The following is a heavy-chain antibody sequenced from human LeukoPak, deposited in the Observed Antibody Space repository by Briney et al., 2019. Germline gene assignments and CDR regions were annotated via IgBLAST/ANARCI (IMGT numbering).Heavy chain of an antibody. CDR1: GFIFSSNW. J-gene: IGHJ4*02. Sequence: RGSLRLSCGASGFIFSSNWMSWVRQTPGKGLEWVATIKQDGSEKYYVDSVKGRFTISRDNAKNSLYLQMNSLRAEDTAVYYCARGDYFDRYFDSWGQGTLVTVSS. V-gene: IGHV3-7*04. D-gene: IGHD3-9*01. CDR3: ARGDYFDRYFDS. CDR2: IKQDGSEK.